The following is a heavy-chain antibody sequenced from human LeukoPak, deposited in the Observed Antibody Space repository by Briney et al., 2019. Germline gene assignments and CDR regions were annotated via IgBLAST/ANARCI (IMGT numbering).Heavy chain of an antibody. V-gene: IGHV4-59*01. Sequence: SETLSLTCTVSGGSISSYYWSWIRQPPGKGLEWIGYIYYSGSTNYNPSLKSRVTISVDTSKNQFSLKLSSVTAADTAVYYCASDQITFGGVIGKDAFDIWGQGTMVTVSS. CDR2: IYYSGST. CDR1: GGSISSYY. D-gene: IGHD3-16*02. CDR3: ASDQITFGGVIGKDAFDI. J-gene: IGHJ3*02.